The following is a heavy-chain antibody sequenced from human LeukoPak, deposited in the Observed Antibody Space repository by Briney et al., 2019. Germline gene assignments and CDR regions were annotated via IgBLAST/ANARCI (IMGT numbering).Heavy chain of an antibody. J-gene: IGHJ4*02. CDR2: ISGSGGST. Sequence: GSLRLSCAASGFTFSSYAMSWVRQAPGKGLEWVSAISGSGGSTYYADSVKGRFTISRDNSKNTLYLQMNSLRAEDTAVYYCAKSTTVVTGTDYWGQGTLVTVSS. V-gene: IGHV3-23*01. CDR1: GFTFSSYA. D-gene: IGHD4-23*01. CDR3: AKSTTVVTGTDY.